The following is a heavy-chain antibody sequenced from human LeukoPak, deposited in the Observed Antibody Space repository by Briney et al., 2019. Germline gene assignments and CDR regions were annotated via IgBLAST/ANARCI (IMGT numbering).Heavy chain of an antibody. Sequence: MPSETLSLTCTVSGGSISSGGYYWSWIRQHPGKGLEWIGYIYYSGSTYYNPSLKSRVTISVDTSKNQFSLKLSSVTAADTSVYYCASLQKGIGYCSSTCCFYFDYWGQGTLVTVSS. CDR1: GGSISSGGYY. D-gene: IGHD2-2*01. V-gene: IGHV4-31*03. J-gene: IGHJ4*02. CDR3: ASLQKGIGYCSSTCCFYFDY. CDR2: IYYSGST.